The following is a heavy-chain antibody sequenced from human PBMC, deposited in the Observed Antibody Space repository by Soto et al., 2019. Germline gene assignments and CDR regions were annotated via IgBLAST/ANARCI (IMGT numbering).Heavy chain of an antibody. CDR2: ISWNSGSI. J-gene: IGHJ5*02. D-gene: IGHD3-10*01. Sequence: PGGSLRLSCAASGFTFDDYAMHWVRQAPGKGLEWVSGISWNSGSIGYADSVKGRFTISRDNAKNSLYLQMNSLRAEDTAVYYCAREGGYYGSGSLYYNWFDPWGQGTLVTVSS. CDR1: GFTFDDYA. V-gene: IGHV3-9*01. CDR3: AREGGYYGSGSLYYNWFDP.